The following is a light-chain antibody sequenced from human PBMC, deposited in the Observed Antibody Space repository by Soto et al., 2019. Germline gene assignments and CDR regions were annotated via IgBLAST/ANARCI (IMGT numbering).Light chain of an antibody. V-gene: IGKV1-6*01. Sequence: AIQMTQSPSSLSASVGDRVTIPCRASQDISDDVGWYQQTPGKAPKLLISGASRLQSGVPSRFSGSGSGAAFTLTITSLRPEDSATYYCLQNHNYPPKFGQGTKV. CDR3: LQNHNYPPK. J-gene: IGKJ1*01. CDR2: GAS. CDR1: QDISDD.